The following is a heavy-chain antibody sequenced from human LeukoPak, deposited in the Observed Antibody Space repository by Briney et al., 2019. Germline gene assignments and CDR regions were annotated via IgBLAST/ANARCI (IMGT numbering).Heavy chain of an antibody. CDR3: ARDGLDIVVVPAAHEPHYYYYYMDV. J-gene: IGHJ6*03. CDR1: GYTFTSYG. D-gene: IGHD2-2*01. CDR2: ISAYNGNT. Sequence: ASVKASCKASGYTFTSYGISWVRQAPGQGLEWMGWISAYNGNTNYAQKLQGRVTMTTDTSTSTAYMELRSLRSDDTAVYYCARDGLDIVVVPAAHEPHYYYYYMDVWGKGTTVTVSS. V-gene: IGHV1-18*01.